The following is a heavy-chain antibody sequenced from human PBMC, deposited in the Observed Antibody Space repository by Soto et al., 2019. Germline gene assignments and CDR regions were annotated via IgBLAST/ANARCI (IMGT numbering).Heavy chain of an antibody. Sequence: PGVSLRLSCAASGFTFSNYAMNWVRQAQGKGLEWVSAIRGSGGSTYYADSVKGRFTISRDNSTNTLYLQMNSLSAQDTAVYFCSRYLSGGALAQALDYWGQGTQVTVSS. J-gene: IGHJ4*02. CDR1: GFTFSNYA. D-gene: IGHD2-2*02. CDR3: SRYLSGGALAQALDY. CDR2: IRGSGGST. V-gene: IGHV3-23*01.